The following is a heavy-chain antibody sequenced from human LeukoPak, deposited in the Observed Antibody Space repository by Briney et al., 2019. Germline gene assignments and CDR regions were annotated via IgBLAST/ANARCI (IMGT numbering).Heavy chain of an antibody. CDR1: GGSIGNYY. V-gene: IGHV4-59*01. CDR3: AREGQWLPDWFDP. D-gene: IGHD6-19*01. Sequence: SETLSLTCTVSGGSIGNYYWSWIRQPPGKRLEYLGSFYYSGATHYNPSLKGRVTISVDMSKNQFSLKLRSMTAADTAVYYCAREGQWLPDWFDPWGQGTLVIVSS. CDR2: FYYSGAT. J-gene: IGHJ5*02.